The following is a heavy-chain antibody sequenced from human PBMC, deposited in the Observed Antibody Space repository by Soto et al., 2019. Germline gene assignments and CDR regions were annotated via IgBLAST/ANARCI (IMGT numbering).Heavy chain of an antibody. D-gene: IGHD2-15*01. J-gene: IGHJ4*02. CDR1: GFTFSSYS. CDR2: ISGSGGST. V-gene: IGHV3-23*01. CDR3: AKVAAAPLWGIFDY. Sequence: AGGSLTLSCAASGFTFSSYSMNWVRQAPGKGLEWVSAISGSGGSTYYADSVKGRFTISRDNSKNTLYLQMNSLRAEDTAVYYCAKVAAAPLWGIFDYWGQGTLVTVSS.